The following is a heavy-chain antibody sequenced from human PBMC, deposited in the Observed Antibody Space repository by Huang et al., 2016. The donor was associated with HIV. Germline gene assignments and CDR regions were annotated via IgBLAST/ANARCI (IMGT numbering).Heavy chain of an antibody. D-gene: IGHD5-12*01. V-gene: IGHV4-61*09. CDR2: ISASGST. J-gene: IGHJ6*03. Sequence: QVQLQESGPGLVKPSQTLSLTCTVSGASIRSGSDYWTWIRQTAGRGPEWRGQISASGSTNYSPSLRSRVTISRDTSKRQFSLHLSSVTAADTALYFCARARRDGYNLGYYYLDVWGKGTTVTVS. CDR1: GASIRSGSDY. CDR3: ARARRDGYNLGYYYLDV.